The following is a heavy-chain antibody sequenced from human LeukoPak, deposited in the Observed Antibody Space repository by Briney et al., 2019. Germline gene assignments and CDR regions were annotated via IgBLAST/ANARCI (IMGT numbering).Heavy chain of an antibody. CDR2: IKQDGTEK. J-gene: IGHJ4*02. Sequence: GASVKVSCKASGYTFTSYAMHWVRQAPGKGLEWVANIKQDGTEKYYVDSVKGRFTISRDNAKNSVYLEMNSLRVEDTAVYYCARDSSDYGYEEWKWGQGTLVTVSS. D-gene: IGHD5-18*01. CDR1: GYTFTSYA. V-gene: IGHV3-7*01. CDR3: ARDSSDYGYEEWK.